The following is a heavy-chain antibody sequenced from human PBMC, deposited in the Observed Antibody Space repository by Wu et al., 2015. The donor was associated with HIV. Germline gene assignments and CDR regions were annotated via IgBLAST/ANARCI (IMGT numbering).Heavy chain of an antibody. J-gene: IGHJ4*02. CDR3: ASPGGYSGYVVLND. Sequence: QVQLVQSGDEVKKPGASVKVSCKASGYSFTNYGISWVRQAPGQGLEWMGWISTYNGNTNYAQKLQGRVTMTRDTSTSTVYMELSSLRSEDTAVYYCASPGGYSGYVVLNDWGQGTLVTVSS. CDR1: GYSFTNYG. CDR2: ISTYNGNT. V-gene: IGHV1-18*01. D-gene: IGHD5-12*01.